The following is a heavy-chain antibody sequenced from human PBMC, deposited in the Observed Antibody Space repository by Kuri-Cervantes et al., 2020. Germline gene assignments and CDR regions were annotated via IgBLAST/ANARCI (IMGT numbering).Heavy chain of an antibody. V-gene: IGHV3-20*04. Sequence: GGSLRLSCAASGFTFSSYAMSWVRQAPGKGLEWVSGINWNGGSTGYADSVKGRFTISRDNAKNSLYLQMNSLRAEDTAVYYCASTYYYDSSGYNYYYMDVWGKGTTVTVSS. J-gene: IGHJ6*03. D-gene: IGHD3-22*01. CDR3: ASTYYYDSSGYNYYYMDV. CDR1: GFTFSSYA. CDR2: INWNGGST.